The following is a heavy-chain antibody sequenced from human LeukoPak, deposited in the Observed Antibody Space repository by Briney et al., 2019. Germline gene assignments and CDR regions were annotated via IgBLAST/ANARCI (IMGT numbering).Heavy chain of an antibody. CDR3: AKDSGWFRFDY. CDR1: GFTFSTSR. CDR2: IKQDGSDK. J-gene: IGHJ4*02. D-gene: IGHD6-13*01. V-gene: IGHV3-7*03. Sequence: GGSLRLSCAASGFTFSTSRMTWVRQAPGKGLEWVANIKQDGSDKYYMDSVKGRFTISRDNAKNSLYLQMSTLRAEDTAVYYCAKDSGWFRFDYWGQGTLVTVSS.